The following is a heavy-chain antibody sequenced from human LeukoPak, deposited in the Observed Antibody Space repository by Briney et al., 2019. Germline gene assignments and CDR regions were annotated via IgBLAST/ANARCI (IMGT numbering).Heavy chain of an antibody. J-gene: IGHJ6*03. CDR2: INPNSGGT. V-gene: IGHV1-2*02. D-gene: IGHD6-6*01. CDR1: GYTFTGYY. CDR3: ARVPSEDYYYYMDV. Sequence: GASVKVSCKASGYTFTGYYMHWVRQAPGQGLEWMGWINPNSGGTNYAQKFQGRVTMTRDTSISTAYMELSRLRSDDTAVYYCARVPSEDYYYYMDVWGKGTTVTVPS.